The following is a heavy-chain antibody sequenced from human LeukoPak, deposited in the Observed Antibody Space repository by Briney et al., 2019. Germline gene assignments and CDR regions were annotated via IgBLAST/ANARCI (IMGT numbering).Heavy chain of an antibody. D-gene: IGHD2-15*01. CDR3: ARGAGYCSGGSCSKYDY. Sequence: VASVKVSCKASGYTFSGYYMYWVRQAPGQGLEWMGWINPNSGGTKYAQKFQGRVTMTRDTSISTAYMELSSLSSDDTAVYYCARGAGYCSGGSCSKYDYWGQGTLVTVSS. J-gene: IGHJ4*02. CDR2: INPNSGGT. V-gene: IGHV1-2*02. CDR1: GYTFSGYY.